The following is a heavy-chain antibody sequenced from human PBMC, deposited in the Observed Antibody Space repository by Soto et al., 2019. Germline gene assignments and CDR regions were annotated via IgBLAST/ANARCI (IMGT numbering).Heavy chain of an antibody. CDR3: ARGEQIYHCYYGIDV. CDR2: INTGNGNK. J-gene: IGHJ6*02. Sequence: ASVKVSCKATGWSFTTQAWISVGQAPGQRPEGMGWINTGNGNKRYSPKFQGRVNITRDTSASKADMELSNLKTEDTAVYYCARGEQIYHCYYGIDVWGQGTPVTVSS. V-gene: IGHV1-3*04. CDR1: GWSFTTQA.